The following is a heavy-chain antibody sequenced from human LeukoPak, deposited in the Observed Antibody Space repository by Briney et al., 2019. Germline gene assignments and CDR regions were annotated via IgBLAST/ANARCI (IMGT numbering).Heavy chain of an antibody. V-gene: IGHV4-39*01. CDR1: GGSISSSSYY. Sequence: PSETLSLTCTVSGGSISSSSYYWAWIRQPPGKGLEWIGSIYYSGSTHYNSSLKSRVTISVDTSKTQYSLKLSFLTAAATALYFCARNYSNPRELGYAWERTDNWFDPWGQGTLVTVSS. CDR2: IYYSGST. CDR3: ARNYSNPRELGYAWERTDNWFDP. D-gene: IGHD4-11*01. J-gene: IGHJ5*02.